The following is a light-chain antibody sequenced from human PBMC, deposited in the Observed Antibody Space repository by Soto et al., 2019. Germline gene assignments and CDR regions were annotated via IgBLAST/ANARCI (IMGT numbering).Light chain of an antibody. J-gene: IGLJ1*01. CDR2: DVS. CDR3: CSYTTSNTRQIV. V-gene: IGLV2-14*01. CDR1: SSDVGGYNY. Sequence: QSALTQPASVSGSPGQSITISCTGTSSDVGGYNYVSWYQQHPGKAPKFMIYDVSNRPSGVSNRFSGSKSGNTASLTNPGLQAEDEADYYCCSYTTSNTRQIVFGTGTKVT.